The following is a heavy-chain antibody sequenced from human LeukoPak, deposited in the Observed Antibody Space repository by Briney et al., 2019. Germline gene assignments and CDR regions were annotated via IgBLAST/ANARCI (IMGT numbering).Heavy chain of an antibody. Sequence: GRSLRLSCAASGFTFSSYEMNWVSQAPGKGLEWVSYISSSGSTIYYADSVKGRFTLSRDNAKNSLYMQMNSLRTEDTAVYNCARDEAPPDYYDSSGYYPFDYWGQGTLVTVSS. V-gene: IGHV3-48*03. D-gene: IGHD3-22*01. CDR2: ISSSGSTI. J-gene: IGHJ4*02. CDR3: ARDEAPPDYYDSSGYYPFDY. CDR1: GFTFSSYE.